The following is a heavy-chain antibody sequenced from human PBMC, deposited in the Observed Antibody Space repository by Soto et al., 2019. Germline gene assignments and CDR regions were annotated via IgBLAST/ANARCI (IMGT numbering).Heavy chain of an antibody. CDR3: ARVPRRWGLKDYYYYGMDV. CDR2: IIPIFGTA. CDR1: GGTFSSYA. J-gene: IGHJ6*02. D-gene: IGHD1-26*01. V-gene: IGHV1-69*13. Sequence: SVKVSCKASGGTFSSYAISWVRQAPGQGLEWMGGIIPIFGTANYAQRFQGRVTITADESTSTAYMELSSLRSEDTAVYYCARVPRRWGLKDYYYYGMDVWGQGSTVTVSS.